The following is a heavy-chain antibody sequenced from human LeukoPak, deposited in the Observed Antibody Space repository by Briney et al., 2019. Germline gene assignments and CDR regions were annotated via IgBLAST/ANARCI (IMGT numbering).Heavy chain of an antibody. D-gene: IGHD3-3*01. Sequence: GGSLRLSCAASGFTFSSYTLHWVRQAPGKGLEWVALISYAGSNKYYADSVKGRFTISRDNSKNTLYLQMNSLRAEDTAMYYCVRAVGGNDGRTFGYWAQGTLVTVSS. V-gene: IGHV3-30-3*01. CDR2: ISYAGSNK. CDR1: GFTFSSYT. J-gene: IGHJ4*02. CDR3: VRAVGGNDGRTFGY.